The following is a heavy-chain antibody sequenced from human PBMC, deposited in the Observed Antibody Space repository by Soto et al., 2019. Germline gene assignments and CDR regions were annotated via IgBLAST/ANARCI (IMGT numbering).Heavy chain of an antibody. D-gene: IGHD7-27*01. CDR2: ISGSGGST. CDR3: AKKLTGEGFVAFDI. Sequence: GESLKISCAASGFTFSSYAMSWVRQAPGKGLEWVSAISGSGGSTYYADSVKGRFTISRDNSKNTLYLQMNSLRAEDTAVYYCAKKLTGEGFVAFDIWGQGTMVTVSS. V-gene: IGHV3-23*01. CDR1: GFTFSSYA. J-gene: IGHJ3*02.